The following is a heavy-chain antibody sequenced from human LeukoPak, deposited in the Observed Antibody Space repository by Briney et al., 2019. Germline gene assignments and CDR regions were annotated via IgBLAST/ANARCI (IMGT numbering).Heavy chain of an antibody. CDR2: IYYSGST. CDR3: ARVHPGRGMRYSYGSGHDY. V-gene: IGHV4-59*01. J-gene: IGHJ4*02. Sequence: SETLSLTCTVSGGSISSYYWSWIRQPPGKGLEWIGYIYYSGSTNYNPSLKSRVTISVDTSKNQFSLKLSSVTAADTAVYYCARVHPGRGMRYSYGSGHDYWGQGTLVTVSS. D-gene: IGHD5-18*01. CDR1: GGSISSYY.